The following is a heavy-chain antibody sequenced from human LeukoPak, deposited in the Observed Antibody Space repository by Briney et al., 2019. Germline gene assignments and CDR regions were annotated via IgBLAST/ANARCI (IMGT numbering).Heavy chain of an antibody. Sequence: PGGSLRLSCAASGFTFSNYAMSWVRQAPGKGLEWVSAISGSGGSTFYTDSVKGRFTISRDNAKSSLYLQMNSLRAEDTAVYYCARGGYDSSGYFFDYWGQGTLVSVSS. CDR3: ARGGYDSSGYFFDY. J-gene: IGHJ4*02. D-gene: IGHD3-22*01. CDR2: ISGSGGST. CDR1: GFTFSNYA. V-gene: IGHV3-23*01.